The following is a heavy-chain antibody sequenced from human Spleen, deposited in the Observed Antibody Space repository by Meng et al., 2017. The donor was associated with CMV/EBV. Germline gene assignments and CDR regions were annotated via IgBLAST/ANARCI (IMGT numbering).Heavy chain of an antibody. CDR2: TYYTSRWLN. CDR3: ARESTLLPYNWFDP. V-gene: IGHV6-1*01. J-gene: IGHJ5*02. CDR1: SVSSNTAA. Sequence: SVSSNTAAWNWIRQSPSRGLEWLGRTYYTSRWLNAYAESVRGRILIHPDTSKNQFSLQLKSVTPEDTAVYYCARESTLLPYNWFDPWGQGILVTVSS.